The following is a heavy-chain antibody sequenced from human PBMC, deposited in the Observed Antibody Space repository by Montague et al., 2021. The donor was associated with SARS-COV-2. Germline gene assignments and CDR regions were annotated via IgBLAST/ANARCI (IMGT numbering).Heavy chain of an antibody. Sequence: SETLSLTCAVYGGSFSGYYWSWIRQPPGKGLEWTGVISHSGSTNYNPSLKSRVTISIDTSKNQFSLKLSSVTAADTAVYYCARVRYYGSGTSLDMDVWGQGTTVTVSS. D-gene: IGHD3-10*01. V-gene: IGHV4-34*01. CDR2: ISHSGST. CDR1: GGSFSGYY. J-gene: IGHJ6*02. CDR3: ARVRYYGSGTSLDMDV.